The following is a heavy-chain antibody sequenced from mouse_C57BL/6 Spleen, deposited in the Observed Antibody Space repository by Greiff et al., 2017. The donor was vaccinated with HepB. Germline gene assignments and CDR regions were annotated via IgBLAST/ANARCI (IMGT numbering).Heavy chain of an antibody. CDR3: AGTLYYSKRNAMDY. CDR1: GYAFSSSW. CDR2: IYPGDGDT. J-gene: IGHJ4*01. D-gene: IGHD2-5*01. V-gene: IGHV1-82*01. Sequence: QVQLQQSGPELVKPGASVKISCKASGYAFSSSWMNWVKQRPGKGLEWIGRIYPGDGDTNYNGKFKGKATMTADKSSSTAYMQLSSLTSEDSAVYCCAGTLYYSKRNAMDYWGQGTSVTVSS.